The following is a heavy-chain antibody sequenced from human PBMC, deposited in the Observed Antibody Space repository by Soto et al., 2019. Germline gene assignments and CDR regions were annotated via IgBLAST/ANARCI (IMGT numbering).Heavy chain of an antibody. D-gene: IGHD4-4*01. CDR2: INHSGST. Sequence: SSETLSLTCAVYGGSFSGYYWSWIRQPPGKGLEWIGEINHSGSTNYNPSLKSRVTISVDTPKNQFSLKLSSVTAADTAVYYCARSFTVTTKAYYYYYYGMDVWGQGTTVTVSS. CDR1: GGSFSGYY. CDR3: ARSFTVTTKAYYYYYYGMDV. V-gene: IGHV4-34*01. J-gene: IGHJ6*02.